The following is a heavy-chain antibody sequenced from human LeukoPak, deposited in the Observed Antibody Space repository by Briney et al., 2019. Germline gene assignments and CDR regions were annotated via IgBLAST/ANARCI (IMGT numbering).Heavy chain of an antibody. D-gene: IGHD6-19*01. J-gene: IGHJ4*02. CDR3: ARQWLGYYFDY. CDR2: IKQDGSEK. Sequence: VGSLRLSCAASGFTFSSYWMSWVRQAPGKGLEWVANIKQDGSEKYYVDSVKGRFTISRDNAKNSLYLQMNRLRAEDTAVYYCARQWLGYYFDYWGQGTLVTVSS. V-gene: IGHV3-7*01. CDR1: GFTFSSYW.